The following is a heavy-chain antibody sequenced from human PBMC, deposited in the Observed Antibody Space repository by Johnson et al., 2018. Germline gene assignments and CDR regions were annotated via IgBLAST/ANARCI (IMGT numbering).Heavy chain of an antibody. CDR3: AKGKYSATQHDVFVI. D-gene: IGHD2-15*01. CDR2: ISYDGSNT. Sequence: QVQLVESGGGLVQPGRSLRVSCAASGFLFSSYGMHWVRQAPGKGLEWLVLISYDGSNTYYADSVKGRFTISRDNSKNTVYMQMNSLRAEDTAVYYCAKGKYSATQHDVFVIWGQGTMVTVSS. CDR1: GFLFSSYG. V-gene: IGHV3-30*18. J-gene: IGHJ3*02.